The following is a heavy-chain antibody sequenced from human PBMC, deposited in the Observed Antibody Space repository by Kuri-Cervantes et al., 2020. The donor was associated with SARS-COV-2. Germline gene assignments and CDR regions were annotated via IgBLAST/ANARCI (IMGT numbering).Heavy chain of an antibody. CDR1: GGSIGSGAYY. CDR2: IYYNGIT. V-gene: IGHV4-31*03. CDR3: ATDKPSYGGNGYLEL. Sequence: LRLSCSVSGGSIGSGAYYCHWIRHRPGKGLEWIGNIYYNGITYYNPSLKSRITISVDTSKNQFSLKLGSVTAADTAVYYCATDKPSYGGNGYLELWGQGTLVTVSS. J-gene: IGHJ1*01. D-gene: IGHD4-23*01.